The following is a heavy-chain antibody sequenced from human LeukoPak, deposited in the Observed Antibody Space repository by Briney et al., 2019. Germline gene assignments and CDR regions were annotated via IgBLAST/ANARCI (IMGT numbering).Heavy chain of an antibody. CDR2: ISYDGSNK. J-gene: IGHJ4*02. CDR1: GFTFSSYA. CDR3: ASQYYYDSSGYYPLDY. V-gene: IGHV3-30-3*01. D-gene: IGHD3-22*01. Sequence: GGSPRLSCAASGFTFSSYAMHWVRQAPGKGLEWVAVISYDGSNKYYADSVKGRFTISRDDSKNTLYLQMNSLRAEDTAVYYCASQYYYDSSGYYPLDYWGQGTLVTVSS.